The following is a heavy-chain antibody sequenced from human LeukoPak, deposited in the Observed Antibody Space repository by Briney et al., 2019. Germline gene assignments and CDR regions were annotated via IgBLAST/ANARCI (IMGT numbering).Heavy chain of an antibody. J-gene: IGHJ4*02. CDR3: AKDRRFLEWLPIDY. CDR1: GFTFSSCA. CDR2: ISGSGGST. V-gene: IGHV3-23*01. D-gene: IGHD3-3*01. Sequence: GGSLRLSCAASGFTFSSCAMSWVRQAPGKGLEWVSAISGSGGSTYHADSVKGRFTISRDNSKNTLYLQMNSLRAEDTAVYYCAKDRRFLEWLPIDYWGQGTLVTVSS.